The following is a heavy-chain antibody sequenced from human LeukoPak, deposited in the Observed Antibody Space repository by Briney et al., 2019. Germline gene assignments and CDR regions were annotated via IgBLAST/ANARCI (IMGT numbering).Heavy chain of an antibody. CDR1: GFTFSTYW. Sequence: GGSLRLSCAASGFTFSTYWMHWVRQAPGKGLVRVSRINNDGSSTSYADSVKGRFTISRDNAKNTLYLQMNSLRAEDTAVYYCTLTKGYSSSLSLDYWGQGTLVTVSS. CDR2: INNDGSST. V-gene: IGHV3-74*01. CDR3: TLTKGYSSSLSLDY. J-gene: IGHJ4*02. D-gene: IGHD6-6*01.